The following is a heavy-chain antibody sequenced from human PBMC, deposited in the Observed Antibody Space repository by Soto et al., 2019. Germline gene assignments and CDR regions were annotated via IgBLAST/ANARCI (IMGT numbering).Heavy chain of an antibody. D-gene: IGHD2-2*01. CDR1: GYSFTSYW. CDR3: ARHGRDTSHYDAFDI. J-gene: IGHJ3*02. V-gene: IGHV5-51*01. CDR2: IYPGDSDT. Sequence: GESLKISCKGSGYSFTSYWIGWVRQMPGKGLEWMGIIYPGDSDTRYSPSFQGQVTISADKSISTAYLQWSSLKASDTAMYYCARHGRDTSHYDAFDIWGQGTMVTVSS.